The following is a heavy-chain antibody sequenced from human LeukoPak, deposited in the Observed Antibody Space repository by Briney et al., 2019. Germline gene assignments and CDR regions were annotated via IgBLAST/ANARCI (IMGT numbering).Heavy chain of an antibody. CDR3: AKRPISGNDKSFDY. Sequence: GGSLRLSCAASGFTFRSYAMNWVRQAPGKGLEWVSTIRESSGDTYYEDSVKGRFTISRDISKNTVYLQMISLRVEDTAVYFCAKRPISGNDKSFDYRGQGTLVTVSS. D-gene: IGHD3-3*01. J-gene: IGHJ4*02. CDR2: IRESSGDT. CDR1: GFTFRSYA. V-gene: IGHV3-23*01.